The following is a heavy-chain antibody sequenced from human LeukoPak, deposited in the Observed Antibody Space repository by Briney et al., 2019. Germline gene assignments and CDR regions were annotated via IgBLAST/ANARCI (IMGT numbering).Heavy chain of an antibody. CDR1: GYTFTDYY. Sequence: ASVKVSCKASGYTFTDYYMHWVRQAPGQGLEWMGWINPNNGDTNFAQKFQGRVTMTRDTSITTAYMELNRLRSDDTAIYYCARDANYGDYDWESWFDPWGQGTLVTVSS. J-gene: IGHJ5*02. CDR2: INPNNGDT. CDR3: ARDANYGDYDWESWFDP. D-gene: IGHD4-17*01. V-gene: IGHV1-2*02.